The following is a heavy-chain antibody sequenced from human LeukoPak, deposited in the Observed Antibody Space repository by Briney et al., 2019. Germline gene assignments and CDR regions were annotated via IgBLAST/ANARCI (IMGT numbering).Heavy chain of an antibody. D-gene: IGHD2-2*01. CDR2: ISSSSSYI. V-gene: IGHV3-21*01. CDR1: GFTFSTYG. J-gene: IGHJ4*02. Sequence: GGSLRLSCAASGFTFSTYGMNWVRQAPGKGLEWVSSISSSSSYIYYADSVKGRFTISRDNAKNSLYLQSNSLRAEDTAVYYCARVGCISTNCYDFDYWGQGTLVTVSS. CDR3: ARVGCISTNCYDFDY.